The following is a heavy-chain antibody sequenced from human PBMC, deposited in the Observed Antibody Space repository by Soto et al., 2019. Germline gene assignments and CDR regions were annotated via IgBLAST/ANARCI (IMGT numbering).Heavy chain of an antibody. CDR3: ARAYGSGCDY. V-gene: IGHV3-74*01. J-gene: IGHJ4*02. CDR1: GFTYSSYW. CDR2: INSDGSST. Sequence: PGGSLRLSCAASGFTYSSYWMHWVRQAPGKGLVWVSRINSDGSSTNYADSVKGRLTISRDNAKNTLYLQMNSLRAEDTAVYYCARAYGSGCDYWGQGTLVTVSS. D-gene: IGHD6-19*01.